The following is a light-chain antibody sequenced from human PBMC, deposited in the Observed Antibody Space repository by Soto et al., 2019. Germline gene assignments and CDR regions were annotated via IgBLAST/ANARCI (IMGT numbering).Light chain of an antibody. V-gene: IGLV2-8*01. CDR3: SSYAGSSYV. CDR1: SSDVGGYNY. J-gene: IGLJ1*01. CDR2: DVS. Sequence: QSVLTQPASVSRSPGQSITISCTRTSSDVGGYNYVSWYQQHPGKAPKLMIYDVSKRPSGVPDRFSGSKSGNTASLTVSGLQAEDEADYYCSSYAGSSYVFGTGTKVTVL.